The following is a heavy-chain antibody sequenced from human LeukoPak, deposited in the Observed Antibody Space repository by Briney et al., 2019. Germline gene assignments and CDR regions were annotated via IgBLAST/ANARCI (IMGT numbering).Heavy chain of an antibody. J-gene: IGHJ4*02. CDR1: GFTFSAYD. CDR3: AKFTMVRGLDY. CDR2: IGSDNKP. V-gene: IGHV3-23*05. Sequence: GGSLRLSCEASGFTFSAYDMTCVRQAPGKGLEWVSSIGSDNKPHYSESVKGRFTISRDNSKNTLYLQMNSLRAEDTAVYYCAKFTMVRGLDYWGQGTLVTVSS. D-gene: IGHD3-10*01.